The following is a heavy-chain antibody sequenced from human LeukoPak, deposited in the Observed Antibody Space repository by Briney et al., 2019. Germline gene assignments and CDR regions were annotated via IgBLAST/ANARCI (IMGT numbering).Heavy chain of an antibody. Sequence: GESLKISCKGSGYSFTSYWIGWVRQMPGKGLEWMGIIYPGDSDTRYSPSFQGQVTISADKSISTAYLQWSSLKASDTAMYYCARRGRHMTFYDSSGYYPQDDYWGQGTLVTVSS. CDR1: GYSFTSYW. J-gene: IGHJ4*02. CDR3: ARRGRHMTFYDSSGYYPQDDY. CDR2: IYPGDSDT. D-gene: IGHD3-22*01. V-gene: IGHV5-51*01.